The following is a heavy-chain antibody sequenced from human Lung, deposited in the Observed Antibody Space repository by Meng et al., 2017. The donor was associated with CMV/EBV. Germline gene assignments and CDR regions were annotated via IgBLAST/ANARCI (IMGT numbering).Heavy chain of an antibody. CDR2: IYPGDSDT. CDR1: GYSFTSYW. V-gene: IGHV5-51*01. D-gene: IGHD2-2*02. Sequence: GGSXRLXCKGSGYSFTSYWIGWVRQTPGKGLEWMGIIYPGDSDTRYSPSFQGQVTISADKSISTAYLQWSSLKASDTAMYYCARQSSLGYCSSTSCYSYYGMDVWGTGNXV. J-gene: IGHJ6*04. CDR3: ARQSSLGYCSSTSCYSYYGMDV.